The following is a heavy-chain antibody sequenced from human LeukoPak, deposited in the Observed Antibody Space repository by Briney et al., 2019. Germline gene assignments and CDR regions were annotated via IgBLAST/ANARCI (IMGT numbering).Heavy chain of an antibody. V-gene: IGHV1-69*01. J-gene: IGHJ4*02. CDR1: GGTFSSYA. CDR3: ARDQDILTGYGDY. Sequence: ASVKVSCKASGGTFSSYAISWVRQAPGQGLEWMGGIIPIFGTANYAQKFQGRVTITADESTSTAYMELSSLRSEDTAVYYCARDQDILTGYGDYWGQGTLVTVSS. D-gene: IGHD3-9*01. CDR2: IIPIFGTA.